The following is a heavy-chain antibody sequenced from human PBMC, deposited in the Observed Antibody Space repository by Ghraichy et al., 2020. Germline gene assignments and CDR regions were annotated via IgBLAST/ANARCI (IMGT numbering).Heavy chain of an antibody. Sequence: SETLSLTCTVSGGSISSRSFYWGWIRQPPGKGLEWIGSIYYSGSTYYNPSLKSRVTISVDTSKDQFSLKLTSVTAADTAVFYCARHRVYGGDSRWYFDLWGRGTLVTVSS. CDR1: GGSISSRSFY. V-gene: IGHV4-39*01. CDR2: IYYSGST. D-gene: IGHD4-23*01. CDR3: ARHRVYGGDSRWYFDL. J-gene: IGHJ2*01.